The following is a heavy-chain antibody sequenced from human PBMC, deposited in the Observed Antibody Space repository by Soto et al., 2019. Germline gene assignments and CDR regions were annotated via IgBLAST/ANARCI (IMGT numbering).Heavy chain of an antibody. CDR3: ARHFAYSDPDY. D-gene: IGHD4-17*01. CDR1: GYSFSSHW. Sequence: PGESLKISCKGSGYSFSSHWITWVRQMPGKGLEWMGKIDPSDSYTNYSPSFQGHVTISADKSISTAYLHWGGLKASDTAMYYCARHFAYSDPDYWGQGTLVTVSS. CDR2: IDPSDSYT. V-gene: IGHV5-10-1*01. J-gene: IGHJ4*02.